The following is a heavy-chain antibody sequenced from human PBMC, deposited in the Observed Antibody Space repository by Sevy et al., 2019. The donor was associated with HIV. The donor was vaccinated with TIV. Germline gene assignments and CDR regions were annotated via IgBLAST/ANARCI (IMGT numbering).Heavy chain of an antibody. J-gene: IGHJ4*02. V-gene: IGHV4-59*08. CDR3: ARHGNWGFSDY. D-gene: IGHD7-27*01. CDR2: IYYSGST. Sequence: SETPSLTCTVSGGSISSYYWSWIRQPPGKGLEWIGYIYYSGSTNYNPSLKSRVTISVDTSKNQFSLKLSSVTAADTAVYYCARHGNWGFSDYWGQGTLVTVSS. CDR1: GGSISSYY.